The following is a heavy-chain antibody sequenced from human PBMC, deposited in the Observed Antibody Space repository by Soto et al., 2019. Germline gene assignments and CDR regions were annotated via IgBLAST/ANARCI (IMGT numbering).Heavy chain of an antibody. CDR1: GFTFSSYW. D-gene: IGHD5-12*01. CDR3: ARVDGYSGYEAFDI. CDR2: IKQDGSEK. V-gene: IGHV3-7*01. Sequence: GSLRLSCAASGFTFSSYWMSWVRQAPGKGLEWVANIKQDGSEKYYVDSVKGRFTISRDNAKNSLYLQMNSLRAEDTAVYYCARVDGYSGYEAFDIWGQGTMVTVSS. J-gene: IGHJ3*02.